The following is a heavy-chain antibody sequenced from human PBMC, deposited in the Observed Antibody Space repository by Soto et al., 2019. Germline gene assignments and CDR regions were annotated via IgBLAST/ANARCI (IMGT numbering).Heavy chain of an antibody. CDR1: GASVTSTTYF. CDR3: PKNIPCTARFDY. V-gene: IGHV4-39*01. Sequence: LSLSCGVSGASVTSTTYFWAWILQPPRKGLEWVGSIYYSGKTHYNPPLKSRATIAVDRSRNQFSLQGSSVTAADTAVYYCPKNIPCTARFDYGCQGTVVPAFS. CDR2: IYYSGKT. J-gene: IGHJ4*02. D-gene: IGHD6-6*01.